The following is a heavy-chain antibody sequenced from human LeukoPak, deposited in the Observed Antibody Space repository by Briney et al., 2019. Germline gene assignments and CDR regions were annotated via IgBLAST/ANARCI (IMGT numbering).Heavy chain of an antibody. CDR3: ARGSTFDY. CDR2: INPRGGST. Sequence: ASVKVSCKASGYTFTSYYMHWVRQSPGQGLEWMGIINPRGGSTSYAQKFQGRVTMTWDMSTSTVYMDLSSLRSEDTAAYYCARGSTFDYWGQGTLVSVSS. J-gene: IGHJ4*02. V-gene: IGHV1-46*01. CDR1: GYTFTSYY.